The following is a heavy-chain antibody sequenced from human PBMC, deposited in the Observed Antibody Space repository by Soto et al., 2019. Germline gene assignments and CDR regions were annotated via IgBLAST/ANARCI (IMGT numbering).Heavy chain of an antibody. Sequence: GGSLRLSCAASGYIFSDHAMHWFRQSPGKGLEWVTVISADGTREFYAESVKGRFVISRDNAKNALYLQMNSLRVEDTALYYCVIGLNIDYNSGWLYFDYWGQGTVVTVSS. J-gene: IGHJ4*02. CDR2: ISADGTRE. CDR1: GYIFSDHA. D-gene: IGHD6-19*01. CDR3: VIGLNIDYNSGWLYFDY. V-gene: IGHV3-30-3*02.